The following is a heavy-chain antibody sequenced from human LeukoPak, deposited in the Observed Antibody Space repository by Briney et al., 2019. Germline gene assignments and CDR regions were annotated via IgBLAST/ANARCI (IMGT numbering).Heavy chain of an antibody. J-gene: IGHJ4*02. Sequence: SETLSLTCTVSGGSISSYCWNWIRQPPGKGLEWIGYSCTSGSTNYNPSLMSRVTISVDTSKNQFSLKLISVTAADTAVYYCARHQHQLVTGYDYWGQGTLVTGSS. CDR3: ARHQHQLVTGYDY. CDR2: SCTSGST. CDR1: GGSISSYC. V-gene: IGHV4-4*09. D-gene: IGHD6-13*01.